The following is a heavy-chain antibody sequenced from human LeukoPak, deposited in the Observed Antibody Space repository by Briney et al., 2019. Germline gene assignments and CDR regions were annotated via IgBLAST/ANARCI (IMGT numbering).Heavy chain of an antibody. J-gene: IGHJ5*02. CDR1: GFTFSSYA. CDR3: AKEGGYSYGYRINNWFDP. Sequence: PGGSLRLSCAASGFTFSSYAMSWVRQAPGKGLEWVSAISGSGGSTYYADSVKGRFTISRDNSKSTLYLQMNSLRAEDTAVYYCAKEGGYSYGYRINNWFDPWGQGTLVTVSS. D-gene: IGHD5-18*01. CDR2: ISGSGGST. V-gene: IGHV3-23*01.